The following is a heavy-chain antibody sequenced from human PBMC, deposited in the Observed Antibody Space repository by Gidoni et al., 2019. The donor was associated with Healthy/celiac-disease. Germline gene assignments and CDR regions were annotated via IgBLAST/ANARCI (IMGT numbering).Heavy chain of an antibody. V-gene: IGHV4-34*01. CDR3: ARVDTMVRGVISRYYGMDV. CDR2: INHSGST. Sequence: QVQLQQWGAGLLKPSETLSLPCAVYGGSFSGYYWSWIRQPPGKGLEWIGEINHSGSTNYNPSLKSRVTISVDTSKNQFSLKLSSVTAADTAVYYCARVDTMVRGVISRYYGMDVWGQGTTVTVSS. J-gene: IGHJ6*02. CDR1: GGSFSGYY. D-gene: IGHD3-10*01.